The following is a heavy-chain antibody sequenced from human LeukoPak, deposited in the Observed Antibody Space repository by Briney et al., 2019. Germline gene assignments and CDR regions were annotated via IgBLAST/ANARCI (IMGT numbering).Heavy chain of an antibody. CDR1: GFTFSSYA. V-gene: IGHV3-30-3*01. D-gene: IGHD2-2*01. CDR2: ISYDGSNK. CDR3: ARERPLVVPAAPCDY. J-gene: IGHJ4*02. Sequence: GGSLRLSCVASGFTFSSYAMHWVRQAPGKGLEWVAVISYDGSNKYYADSVKGRFTISRDNSKNTLYLQMNSLRAEDTAVYYCARERPLVVPAAPCDYWGQGTLVTVSS.